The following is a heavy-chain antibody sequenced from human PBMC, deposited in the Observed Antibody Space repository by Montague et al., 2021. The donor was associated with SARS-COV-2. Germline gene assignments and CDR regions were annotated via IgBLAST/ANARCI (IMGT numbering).Heavy chain of an antibody. CDR2: IYYSGST. CDR1: GGSISSGGYY. V-gene: IGHV4-31*03. J-gene: IGHJ4*02. CDR3: ARLTAGYCSGGSCYWRTGFDY. D-gene: IGHD2-15*01. Sequence: TLSLTCTVSGGSISSGGYYWSWIRQHPGKGLEWIGYIYYSGSTYYNPSLKSRVTISVDTPKNPFSLKLSSVTAADTAVYYCARLTAGYCSGGSCYWRTGFDYWGQGTLVTVSS.